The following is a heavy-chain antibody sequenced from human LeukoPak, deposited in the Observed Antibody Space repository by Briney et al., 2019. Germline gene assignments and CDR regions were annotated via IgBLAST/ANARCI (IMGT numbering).Heavy chain of an antibody. J-gene: IGHJ6*02. Sequence: GASVKVSCKVSGYILTELFMHWVRQAPGKGLEWMGGFDPEDGETIYAQKFQGRVTMTEDTSTDTAYMELSSLRSEDTAVYYCARVRYYGSGSYYYYYGMDVWGQGTTVTVSS. D-gene: IGHD3-10*01. CDR2: FDPEDGET. CDR1: GYILTELF. V-gene: IGHV1-24*01. CDR3: ARVRYYGSGSYYYYYGMDV.